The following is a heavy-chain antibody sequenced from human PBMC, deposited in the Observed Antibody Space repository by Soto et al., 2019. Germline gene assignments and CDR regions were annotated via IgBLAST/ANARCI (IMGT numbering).Heavy chain of an antibody. J-gene: IGHJ4*02. D-gene: IGHD6-19*01. CDR1: GFTFTTYA. Sequence: EVQLLESGGGLVQPGGSLRLSCAASGFTFTTYAMSWVRQAPGKGLEWVSSITGSGGGTYYADSVKGRFTISRDNSKNTLYLQMTSRRAEDTAVYYCAKGCLTVAGTSCSWGQGAEVTVSS. CDR2: ITGSGGGT. V-gene: IGHV3-23*01. CDR3: AKGCLTVAGTSCS.